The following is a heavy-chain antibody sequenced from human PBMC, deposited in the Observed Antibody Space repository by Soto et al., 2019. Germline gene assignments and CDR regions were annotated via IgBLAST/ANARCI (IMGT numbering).Heavy chain of an antibody. Sequence: XSVKVSCKASVYDFTSYDINWVRQASGQGLEWMGWMNPINGATGSARRFQGRVSMTRNTATGTAYLELTSLRSDDSAVYYCGRGPSPRAPAGGTPYYYAMDAWGQGTTATVSS. CDR1: VYDFTSYD. J-gene: IGHJ6*02. CDR3: GRGPSPRAPAGGTPYYYAMDA. CDR2: MNPINGAT. D-gene: IGHD6-13*01. V-gene: IGHV1-8*02.